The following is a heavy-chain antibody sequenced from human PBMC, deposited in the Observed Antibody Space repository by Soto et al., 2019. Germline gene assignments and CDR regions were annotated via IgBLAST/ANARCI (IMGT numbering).Heavy chain of an antibody. V-gene: IGHV1-18*01. Sequence: QVQLVQSGSEVKKPGASVEVSCKASGYTFTSYGFSWVRQAPGQGLEWMGWISAYNGNTNYAQKLQGRVTMTTDTSTSTAYMEVRSLRSDDTAVYYCARAGLGVPVTGYGMDVWGQGTTVTVSS. CDR1: GYTFTSYG. D-gene: IGHD2-8*02. CDR3: ARAGLGVPVTGYGMDV. J-gene: IGHJ6*02. CDR2: ISAYNGNT.